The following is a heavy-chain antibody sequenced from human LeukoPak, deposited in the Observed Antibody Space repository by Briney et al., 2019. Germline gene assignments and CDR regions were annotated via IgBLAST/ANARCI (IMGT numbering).Heavy chain of an antibody. D-gene: IGHD6-19*01. CDR3: GATSLKQWLQKVN. Sequence: SETLSLTCTVSGGSISSSSYYWGWIRQPPGKGLEWIGSIYYSGSTYYNPSLKSRVTISVDTSKNQFSLKLSSVTAADTAVYYCGATSLKQWLQKVNWGQGTLVTVSS. J-gene: IGHJ4*02. CDR1: GGSISSSSYY. V-gene: IGHV4-39*01. CDR2: IYYSGST.